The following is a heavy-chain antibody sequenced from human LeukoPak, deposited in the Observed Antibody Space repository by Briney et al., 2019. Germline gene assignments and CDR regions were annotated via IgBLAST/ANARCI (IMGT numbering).Heavy chain of an antibody. CDR1: GXTFSSYG. V-gene: IGHV3-30*18. CDR2: ISYDGSNK. CDR3: AKGATQKWLRFGLRFGGYDDAFDI. Sequence: GRSLRLSCAASGXTFSSYGMHWVRQAPGKGLEWVAVISYDGSNKYYADSVKGRFTISRDNSKNTLYLQMNSLRAEDTAVYYCAKGATQKWLRFGLRFGGYDDAFDIWGQGIMVTVSS. J-gene: IGHJ3*02. D-gene: IGHD5-12*01.